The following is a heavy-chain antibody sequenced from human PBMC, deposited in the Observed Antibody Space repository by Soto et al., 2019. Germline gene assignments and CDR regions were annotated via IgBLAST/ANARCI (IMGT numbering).Heavy chain of an antibody. D-gene: IGHD2-2*01. CDR3: AKLISTSTEPLFDY. V-gene: IGHV3-21*01. Sequence: GGFLRLSCAASGFTFSSYTMNWVRQAPGKGLEWVSSISSSSSYICYADSVKGRFTISRDNSKNTLYLQMNSLRAEDTAVYYCAKLISTSTEPLFDYWGQGTLVTVSS. CDR1: GFTFSSYT. CDR2: ISSSSSYI. J-gene: IGHJ4*02.